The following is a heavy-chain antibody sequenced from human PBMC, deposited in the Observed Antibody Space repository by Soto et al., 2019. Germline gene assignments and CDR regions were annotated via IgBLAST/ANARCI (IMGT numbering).Heavy chain of an antibody. CDR1: GYTFTSYG. CDR2: ISAYNGNT. Sequence: QVQLVQSGAEVKKPGASVKVSCKASGYTFTSYGISWVRQAPGQGLEWMGWISAYNGNTNYAQKLQGRVTMTTDTSTSTAYMELRIRRPDDTAVYYCARVFDWLFTLDLDYWGQGTLVTVSS. J-gene: IGHJ4*02. D-gene: IGHD3-9*01. V-gene: IGHV1-18*04. CDR3: ARVFDWLFTLDLDY.